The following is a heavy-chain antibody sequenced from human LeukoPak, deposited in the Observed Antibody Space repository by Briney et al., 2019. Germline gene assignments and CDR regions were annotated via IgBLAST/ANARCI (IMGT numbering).Heavy chain of an antibody. Sequence: SVKVSCKASGFTFTTSAVQRVRQARGQRLEWIGWIVVGSGNTNYAQKFQERVTNTRDMSASTAYMELSSLRSEDTAVYYCARDGSSQHWGQGTLVTVSS. CDR3: ARDGSSQH. CDR1: GFTFTTSA. CDR2: IVVGSGNT. V-gene: IGHV1-58*01. J-gene: IGHJ1*01. D-gene: IGHD6-19*01.